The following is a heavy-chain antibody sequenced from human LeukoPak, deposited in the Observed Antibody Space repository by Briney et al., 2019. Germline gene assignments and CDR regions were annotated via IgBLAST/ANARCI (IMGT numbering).Heavy chain of an antibody. V-gene: IGHV1-18*01. CDR3: ARMSNWKYQGFES. Sequence: ASIKVSCKASGYTFRNYGITWVRQAPGQGLEWMGWIGTYNGHTNYAQRLQGRITLTTDTSTSTAYMELKSLRSDDTAVYYCARMSNWKYQGFESWGQGTLVTVSS. J-gene: IGHJ4*02. CDR2: IGTYNGHT. D-gene: IGHD1-7*01. CDR1: GYTFRNYG.